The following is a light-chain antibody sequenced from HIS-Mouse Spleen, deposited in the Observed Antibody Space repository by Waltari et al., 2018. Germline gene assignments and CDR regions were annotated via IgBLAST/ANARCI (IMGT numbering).Light chain of an antibody. V-gene: IGKV1-17*01. CDR1: QGIRND. Sequence: DIQMTQSPSSLSASVGDRVTIPCRASQGIRNDLGWYQQKPGKAPKRLSYAASSFQSGVPSTFRRSGSCTQFTLTFSSLQPEYFATYYCLHHNTYPYSFGQGTKL. J-gene: IGKJ2*01. CDR3: LHHNTYPYS. CDR2: AAS.